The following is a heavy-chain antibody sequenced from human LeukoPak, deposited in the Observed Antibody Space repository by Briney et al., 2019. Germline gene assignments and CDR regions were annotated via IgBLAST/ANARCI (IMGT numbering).Heavy chain of an antibody. V-gene: IGHV4-59*08. Sequence: SETLSLTCSVSGGSMNSYYWSWIRQSPGKGLEWIGYIYYSGSTNYNPSLKSRVPISVDTSKNQFSLKLSSVTAADEAVYYFARCAIAPADFFASGGQGTLVTVS. CDR1: GGSMNSYY. J-gene: IGHJ4*02. CDR2: IYYSGST. D-gene: IGHD6-13*01. CDR3: ARCAIAPADFFAS.